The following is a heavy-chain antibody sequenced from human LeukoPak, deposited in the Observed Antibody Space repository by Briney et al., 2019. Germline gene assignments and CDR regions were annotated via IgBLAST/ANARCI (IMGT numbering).Heavy chain of an antibody. Sequence: GGSLRLSCALSGFTFSIYAMSGARHARGKGLEWVSGISGSRGSTYYSDSVKGRFTISRDNSKNTLYLQMNSLRAEDTAVYYCAKHLKRYSYDPYYFDYWGQGTLVTVSS. V-gene: IGHV3-23*01. CDR2: ISGSRGST. J-gene: IGHJ4*02. CDR3: AKHLKRYSYDPYYFDY. CDR1: GFTFSIYA. D-gene: IGHD5-18*01.